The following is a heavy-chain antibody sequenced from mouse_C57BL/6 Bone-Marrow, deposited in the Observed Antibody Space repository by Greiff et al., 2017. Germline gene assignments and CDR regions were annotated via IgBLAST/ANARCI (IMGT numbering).Heavy chain of an antibody. CDR1: GYTFTDYN. D-gene: IGHD2-3*01. V-gene: IGHV1-18*01. CDR2: INPNNGGT. J-gene: IGHJ1*03. CDR3: ARYHGYWYFDV. Sequence: VQLQQSGPELVKPGASVKIPCKASGYTFTDYNMDWVKQSHGKSLEWIGDINPNNGGTIDNQKFKGKATLTVDKSSSTAYMELRSLTSEDTAVYYCARYHGYWYFDVWGTGTTVTVSS.